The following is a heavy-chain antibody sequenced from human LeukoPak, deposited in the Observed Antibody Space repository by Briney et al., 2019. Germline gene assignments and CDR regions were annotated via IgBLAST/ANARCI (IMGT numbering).Heavy chain of an antibody. CDR2: IRYDGSNK. J-gene: IGHJ4*02. V-gene: IGHV3-30*02. Sequence: GGSLRLSCAASGFTFSSYGMHWVRQAPGKGLEWVAFIRYDGSNKYYADSVKGRFTISRDNSKNTLYLQMNSLRAEDTAVYYCAKVPDFWSGYYPFDYWGQGTLVTVSS. D-gene: IGHD3-3*01. CDR1: GFTFSSYG. CDR3: AKVPDFWSGYYPFDY.